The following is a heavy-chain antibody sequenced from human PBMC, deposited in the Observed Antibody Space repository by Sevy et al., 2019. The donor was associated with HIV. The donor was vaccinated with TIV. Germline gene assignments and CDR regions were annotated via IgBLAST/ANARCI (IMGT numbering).Heavy chain of an antibody. CDR2: FYINGNT. Sequence: GGSLRLSCAASGFTVSSNYMSWVRQAPGKGLEWVSIFYINGNTYYSDSVKGRFIISRDPSQNTVFLHMNSLRAEDTAVYYCVREAFCSSATCYRPYWGQGTLVTVSS. V-gene: IGHV3-66*01. CDR1: GFTVSSNY. CDR3: VREAFCSSATCYRPY. J-gene: IGHJ4*02. D-gene: IGHD2-2*01.